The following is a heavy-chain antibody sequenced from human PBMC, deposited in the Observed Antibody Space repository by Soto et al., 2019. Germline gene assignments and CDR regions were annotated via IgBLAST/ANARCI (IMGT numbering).Heavy chain of an antibody. CDR2: ISYAGSNK. J-gene: IGHJ4*02. CDR1: GFTFSSYG. Sequence: QVQLVESGGGVVQPGRSLRLSCAASGFTFSSYGMHWVRQSPGKGLEWVAVISYAGSNKYYADSVKGRFTISRDNSKNTMYLQMSSLRAEDTAVYYCAKGRHAEAGPPFDYWGQGTLVTVSS. CDR3: AKGRHAEAGPPFDY. V-gene: IGHV3-30*18. D-gene: IGHD6-13*01.